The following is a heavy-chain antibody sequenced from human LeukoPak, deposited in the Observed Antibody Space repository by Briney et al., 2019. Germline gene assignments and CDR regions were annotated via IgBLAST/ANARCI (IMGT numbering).Heavy chain of an antibody. CDR2: ISSSSSYI. CDR3: ARDWVVSDAFDI. Sequence: PGGSLRLSCAASGFTFSSYSMNWVRQAPGKGLEWVSSISSSSSYIYYADSVKGRFTISRDNAKNSLYLQMNSLRAEDTAVYYCARDWVVSDAFDIWGQGTMVTVSS. CDR1: GFTFSSYS. J-gene: IGHJ3*02. D-gene: IGHD2-8*02. V-gene: IGHV3-21*01.